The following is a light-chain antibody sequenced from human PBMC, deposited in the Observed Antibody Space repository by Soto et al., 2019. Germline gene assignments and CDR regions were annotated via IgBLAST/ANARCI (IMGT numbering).Light chain of an antibody. CDR2: GAS. J-gene: IGKJ5*01. CDR1: QSVRGN. V-gene: IGKV3-15*01. Sequence: IGMTQSPATLSVSPGERATLSCRASQSVRGNLAWYQQKPGQSPRLLIYGASSRATGIPARFSGSGSGTEFTLTISGLQSEDFAVYYCQQYNNWPFITFGQGTRLEN. CDR3: QQYNNWPFIT.